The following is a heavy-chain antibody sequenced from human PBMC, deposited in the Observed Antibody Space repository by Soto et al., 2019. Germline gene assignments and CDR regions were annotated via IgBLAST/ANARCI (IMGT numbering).Heavy chain of an antibody. D-gene: IGHD1-1*01. Sequence: QVQLVQSGAEVKKPGASVKVSCKASGYTFTSYDINWVRQATGQGLEWMGWMNPNSGNTGYAQKFQGRVTMTRNTSISTAYMELTSLRSEDTAVYYCARPNDAYPILYGMDVWGQGTTVTVSS. CDR1: GYTFTSYD. CDR2: MNPNSGNT. J-gene: IGHJ6*02. V-gene: IGHV1-8*01. CDR3: ARPNDAYPILYGMDV.